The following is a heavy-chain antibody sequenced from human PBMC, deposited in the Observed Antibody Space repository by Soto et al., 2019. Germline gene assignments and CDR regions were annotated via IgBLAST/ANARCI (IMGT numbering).Heavy chain of an antibody. CDR3: ARGPAVAEGWADY. CDR1: GYTFTSYA. D-gene: IGHD6-19*01. CDR2: INAGNGNT. Sequence: QVQLVQSGAEVKKPGASVKVSCKASGYTFTSYAMHWVHQAPGQRLEWMGWINAGNGNTKYSQKFQGRVTITRDTSASTAYMELSSLRSEDTAVYYCARGPAVAEGWADYWGQGTLVTVSS. J-gene: IGHJ4*02. V-gene: IGHV1-3*01.